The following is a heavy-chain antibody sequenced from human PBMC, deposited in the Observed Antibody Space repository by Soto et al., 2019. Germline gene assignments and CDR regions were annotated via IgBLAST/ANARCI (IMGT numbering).Heavy chain of an antibody. D-gene: IGHD6-13*01. V-gene: IGHV3-49*03. CDR3: TRWSSSWFLMDV. Sequence: GGSLRLSCTASGFTFGDYAMSWFRQAPGKGLEWVGFIRSKTYGGTTEYAASVKGRFTISRDDPKSIAYLQMNSLKIEDTAVYYCTRWSSSWFLMDVWGKGTTVTVSS. J-gene: IGHJ6*03. CDR1: GFTFGDYA. CDR2: IRSKTYGGTT.